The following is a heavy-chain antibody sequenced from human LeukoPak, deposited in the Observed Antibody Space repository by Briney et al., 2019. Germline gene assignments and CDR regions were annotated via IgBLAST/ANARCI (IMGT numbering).Heavy chain of an antibody. CDR1: GGSFSGYY. CDR3: ARGLPRITMVRGVIITNWFDP. J-gene: IGHJ5*02. CDR2: INHSGST. V-gene: IGHV4-34*01. D-gene: IGHD3-10*01. Sequence: SETLSLTCAVYGGSFSGYYWSWIRQPPGKGLEWIGEINHSGSTNYNPSLKSRVTISVDTSKNQFSLKLSSVTAADTAVYYCARGLPRITMVRGVIITNWFDPWGQGTLVTVSS.